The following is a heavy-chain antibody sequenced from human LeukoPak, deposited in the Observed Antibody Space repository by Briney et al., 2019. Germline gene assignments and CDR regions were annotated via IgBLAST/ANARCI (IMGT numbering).Heavy chain of an antibody. V-gene: IGHV3-23*01. CDR3: ARSDYDSSGYYFRS. J-gene: IGHJ5*02. CDR1: DFTFSSYA. Sequence: GGSLRLSCTASDFTFSSYAMTWVRQAPGKGLEWVSTISVSGGSTSYADSVKGRFTVSRDSSKNTLYLQMNSLRAEDTAVYYCARSDYDSSGYYFRSWGQGTLVTVPS. CDR2: ISVSGGST. D-gene: IGHD3-22*01.